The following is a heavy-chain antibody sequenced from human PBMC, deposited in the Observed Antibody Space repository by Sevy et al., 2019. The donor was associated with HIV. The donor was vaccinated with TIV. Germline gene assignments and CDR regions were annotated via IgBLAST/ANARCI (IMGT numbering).Heavy chain of an antibody. CDR3: AKNTASAGTGGFDY. CDR2: IGYDGTDK. D-gene: IGHD6-13*01. CDR1: GFTFSYYG. V-gene: IGHV3-30*02. Sequence: GGSLRLSCIASGFTFSYYGVHWVRQAPGKGLEWVAFIGYDGTDKYYSESVKGRFAISRDNSKNTVFLEMNSLRTDDTAIYYCAKNTASAGTGGFDYWGQGALVTVSS. J-gene: IGHJ4*02.